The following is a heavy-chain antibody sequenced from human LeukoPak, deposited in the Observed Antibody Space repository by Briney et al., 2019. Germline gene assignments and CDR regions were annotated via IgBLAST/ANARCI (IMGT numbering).Heavy chain of an antibody. J-gene: IGHJ6*03. Sequence: GESLKISCKGYGYSFTSNWIGWVRQMPGKGLEWMGIIYPDDSDTRYSPSFQGQVTISADKSISTAYLQWSSLNASDTDMYYCARIAVVPPRAYYYYMDVWGKGTTVTVSS. D-gene: IGHD2-2*01. CDR2: IYPDDSDT. CDR3: ARIAVVPPRAYYYYMDV. V-gene: IGHV5-51*01. CDR1: GYSFTSNW.